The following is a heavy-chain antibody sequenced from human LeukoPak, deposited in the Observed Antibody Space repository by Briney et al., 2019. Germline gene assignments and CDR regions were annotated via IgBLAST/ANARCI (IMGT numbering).Heavy chain of an antibody. CDR2: IIPIFGTA. V-gene: IGHV1-69*01. CDR1: LGTFSSYA. Sequence: SSVKVSRKASLGTFSSYAISWVRQAPGQGVKWMGGIIPIFGTANYAQKFQGRVTITADESTSTAYMELSSLRSEDTAVYYCAGGDYYDSSGTPHWGQGTLVTVSS. J-gene: IGHJ4*02. CDR3: AGGDYYDSSGTPH. D-gene: IGHD3-22*01.